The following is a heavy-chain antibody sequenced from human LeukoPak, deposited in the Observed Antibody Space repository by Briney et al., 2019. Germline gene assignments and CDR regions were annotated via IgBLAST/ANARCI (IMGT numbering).Heavy chain of an antibody. CDR3: ARMSYLVGATIFYFDY. Sequence: PSETLSLTCTVSGGSFSSGSYYWSWIRQPPGKRLEWIGYIYYSGSTNYNPSLKSRVTISVDTSKNQFSLKLSSVTAADTAVYYCARMSYLVGATIFYFDYWGQGTLVTVSS. CDR2: IYYSGST. J-gene: IGHJ4*02. CDR1: GGSFSSGSYY. V-gene: IGHV4-61*01. D-gene: IGHD1-26*01.